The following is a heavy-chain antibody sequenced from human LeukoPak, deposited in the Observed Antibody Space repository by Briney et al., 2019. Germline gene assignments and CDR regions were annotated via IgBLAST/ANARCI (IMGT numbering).Heavy chain of an antibody. Sequence: SETLSLTCTVSGGSISSSSYYWGWIRQPPGKGLEWIGNIYSSSGTTYYNPSLSSRVTISPDRSKYQLTLKLSSVTAADTAVYYCASPLQGYGSAAYHNGRSAGRFDIWGQGALVSVSS. CDR3: ASPLQGYGSAAYHNGRSAGRFDI. J-gene: IGHJ3*02. D-gene: IGHD3-10*01. V-gene: IGHV4-39*06. CDR2: IYSSSGTT. CDR1: GGSISSSSYY.